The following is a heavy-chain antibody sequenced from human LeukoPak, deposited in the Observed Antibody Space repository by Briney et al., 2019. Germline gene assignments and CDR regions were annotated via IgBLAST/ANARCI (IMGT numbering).Heavy chain of an antibody. Sequence: SETLSLTCAVSGGSISSTCYYWAWIRQPPGKGLEWIGTIYYGGTTYHNSSLRRRITLSVDTSRNQFSLRLSSEDDRGTAVYYCAKDGVRYYDSSGLYAFDFWGQGTTVTVSS. D-gene: IGHD3-22*01. CDR2: IYYGGTT. CDR1: GGSISSTCYY. J-gene: IGHJ3*01. CDR3: AKDGVRYYDSSGLYAFDF. V-gene: IGHV4-39*02.